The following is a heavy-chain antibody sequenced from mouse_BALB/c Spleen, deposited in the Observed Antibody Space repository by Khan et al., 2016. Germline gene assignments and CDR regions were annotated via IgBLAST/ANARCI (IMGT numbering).Heavy chain of an antibody. J-gene: IGHJ2*02. Sequence: EVELVESGGGSVQPGGFRKLACAASGFSFSSFGMHWVRQVPEKGPECVAFISSGSSAIYYADTVMGRFTISIDKLKTTLFQQMTSLRFEYTGMYYGGRGDYWVQGTSLTVSS. CDR3: GRGDY. CDR2: ISSGSSAI. V-gene: IGHV5-17*02. CDR1: GFSFSSFG.